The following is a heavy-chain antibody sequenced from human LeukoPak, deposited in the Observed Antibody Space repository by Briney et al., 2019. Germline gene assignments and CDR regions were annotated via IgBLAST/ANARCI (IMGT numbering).Heavy chain of an antibody. D-gene: IGHD2/OR15-2a*01. V-gene: IGHV3-23*01. J-gene: IGHJ4*02. CDR3: ARDRPSYGQGGSYFGY. CDR2: INNSGGST. Sequence: GGSLRLSCAASGFTFSSYAMNWVRQAPGKGLAWVSGINNSGGSTYYADSVKGRFTISRDNSKNTLYLQMNSLRAEDTAVYYCARDRPSYGQGGSYFGYWGQGTLVTVSS. CDR1: GFTFSSYA.